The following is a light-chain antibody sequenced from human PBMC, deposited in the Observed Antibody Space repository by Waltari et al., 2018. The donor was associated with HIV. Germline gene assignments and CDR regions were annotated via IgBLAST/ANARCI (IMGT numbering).Light chain of an antibody. CDR1: TSDIGNNY. J-gene: IGLJ2*01. V-gene: IGLV1-47*01. CDR2: KSD. CDR3: AAWDDIRSGWI. Sequence: QSVLTQTPSASGTPGQRVTISCSGSTSDIGNNYVYWFQQFPGTPPNVLIYKSDQRPSVVSYRFSPCKSGTSSFRASSGIRTEDESDFYCAAWDDIRSGWIFGGGTKLTVL.